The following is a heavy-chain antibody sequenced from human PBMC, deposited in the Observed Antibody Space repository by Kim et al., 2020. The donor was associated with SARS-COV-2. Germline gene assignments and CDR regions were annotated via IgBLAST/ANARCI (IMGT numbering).Heavy chain of an antibody. V-gene: IGHV4-34*01. CDR3: ARGSWNYEEGFDY. J-gene: IGHJ4*02. CDR2: INHSGST. CDR1: GGSFSGYY. Sequence: SETLSLTCAVYGGSFSGYYWSWIRQPPGKGLEWIGEINHSGSTNYNPSLKSRVTISVDTSKNQFSLKLSSVTAADTAVYYCARGSWNYEEGFDYWGQGILVTVPS. D-gene: IGHD1-7*01.